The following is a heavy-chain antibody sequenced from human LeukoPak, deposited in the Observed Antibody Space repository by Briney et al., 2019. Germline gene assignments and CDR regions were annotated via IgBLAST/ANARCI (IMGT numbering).Heavy chain of an antibody. D-gene: IGHD6-19*01. J-gene: IGHJ4*02. Sequence: ASVKVSCKASGYTFTSYGISWVRQAPGQGLEWMGWISAYNGNTNYAQKLQGRVTMTTDTSTSTAYMELRSLRSDDTAVYYCARDTSSSGWYGLDYWGQGTLVTVSS. CDR3: ARDTSSSGWYGLDY. V-gene: IGHV1-18*01. CDR1: GYTFTSYG. CDR2: ISAYNGNT.